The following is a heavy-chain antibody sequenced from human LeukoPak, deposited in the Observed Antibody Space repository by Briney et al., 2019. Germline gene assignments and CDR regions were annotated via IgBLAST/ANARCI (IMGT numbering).Heavy chain of an antibody. CDR3: ASGPVPYDDSSGYSGAFDV. CDR1: GFTLSDYY. Sequence: GESLRLSCAASGFTLSDYYMLWIRPAPGKGLEWGSYISSSCSTIYYPDSVKGPFTYSRDNAKNSRYLQMNSLTAEETAVYYCASGPVPYDDSSGYSGAFDVWGQGTMVTVSS. D-gene: IGHD3-22*01. V-gene: IGHV3-11*01. J-gene: IGHJ3*01. CDR2: ISSSCSTI.